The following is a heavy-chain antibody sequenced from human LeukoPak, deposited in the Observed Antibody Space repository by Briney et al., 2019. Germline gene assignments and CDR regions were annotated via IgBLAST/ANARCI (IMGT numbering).Heavy chain of an antibody. V-gene: IGHV1-2*02. CDR1: GYTFTDYY. CDR3: ARDYLGGDAFDP. D-gene: IGHD2-21*02. Sequence: ASVKVSCQASGYTFTDYYMHWVRQAPGQGLEWLGWINPNSGGTISAQKFQGRFTMPRDTSISTAYMELSRLKSDDTAVYYCARDYLGGDAFDPWGQGTLVTVSS. J-gene: IGHJ5*02. CDR2: INPNSGGT.